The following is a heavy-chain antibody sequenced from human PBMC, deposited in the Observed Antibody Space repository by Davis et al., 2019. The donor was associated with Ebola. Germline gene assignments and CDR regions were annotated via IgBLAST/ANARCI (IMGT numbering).Heavy chain of an antibody. Sequence: PSETLSLTCAVSGGSINSGGYSWSWIRQPPGKGLEWIGYIYHSGITYYNPSLKSRVTISVDMSKNQFSLKLSSVTAADTAVYYCARHGHYGMDVWGQGTTVTVSS. CDR2: IYHSGIT. V-gene: IGHV4-30-2*01. J-gene: IGHJ6*02. CDR1: GGSINSGGYS. CDR3: ARHGHYGMDV.